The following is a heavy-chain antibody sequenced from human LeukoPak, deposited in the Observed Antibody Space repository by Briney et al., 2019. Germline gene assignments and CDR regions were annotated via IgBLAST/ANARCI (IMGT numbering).Heavy chain of an antibody. J-gene: IGHJ4*02. Sequence: GGSLRLSCAASGFTFDDYAMHWVRPPPGKSLEWVSGLSQNSANIGYAASVKGRFTISRDNAKNSLYLQMNSLSAEDTALYYCAAQPSRYCTSTSCFAAYYFDYWGQGTLVTVSS. D-gene: IGHD2-2*01. CDR1: GFTFDDYA. V-gene: IGHV3-9*01. CDR2: LSQNSANI. CDR3: AAQPSRYCTSTSCFAAYYFDY.